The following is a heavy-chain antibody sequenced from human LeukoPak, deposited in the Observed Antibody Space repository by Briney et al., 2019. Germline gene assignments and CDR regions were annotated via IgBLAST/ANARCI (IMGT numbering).Heavy chain of an antibody. J-gene: IGHJ4*02. D-gene: IGHD3-3*01. V-gene: IGHV1-69*13. CDR2: IIPIFGTA. CDR1: GGTFSIYA. CDR3: ARGRRITIFGVVTLPPDY. Sequence: VASVTVSFTASGGTFSIYAISWVRQAPGQGLEWMGGIIPIFGTANYAQKFQGRVTITADESTSTAYMELSSLRSEDTAVYYCARGRRITIFGVVTLPPDYWGQGTLVTVSS.